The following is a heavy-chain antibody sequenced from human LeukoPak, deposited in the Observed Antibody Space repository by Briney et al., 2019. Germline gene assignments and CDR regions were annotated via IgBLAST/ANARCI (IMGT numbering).Heavy chain of an antibody. CDR2: IDGSGVYR. Sequence: HTGGSLRLSCEASGFTFSAYAMTWVRQTPGKGLEWVSAIDGSGVYRYYVDSVKGRFTTSRDNSKTTLYLQMSSLRDDDTAVYYCAKNMGTGRPLYDHWGQGILVTVSS. V-gene: IGHV3-23*01. D-gene: IGHD6-6*01. J-gene: IGHJ4*02. CDR1: GFTFSAYA. CDR3: AKNMGTGRPLYDH.